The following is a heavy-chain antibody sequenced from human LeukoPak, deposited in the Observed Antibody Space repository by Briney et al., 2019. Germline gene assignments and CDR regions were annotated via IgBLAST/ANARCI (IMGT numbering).Heavy chain of an antibody. CDR1: GASIRSSSYY. D-gene: IGHD2-15*01. CDR2: IYYSGTT. V-gene: IGHV4-39*07. Sequence: PSETLSLTCTVSGASIRSSSYYWRWIRKPPGTGLEWIGNIYYSGTTYYNPSLKSRVTISVYTSKNQFSLKLSSATAADTAVYYCARVGCSGGSCYRSRGAFEIWGQGTMVTVSS. CDR3: ARVGCSGGSCYRSRGAFEI. J-gene: IGHJ3*02.